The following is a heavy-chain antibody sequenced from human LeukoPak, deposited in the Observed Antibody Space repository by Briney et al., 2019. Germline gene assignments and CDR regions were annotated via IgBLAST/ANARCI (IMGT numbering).Heavy chain of an antibody. V-gene: IGHV4-59*01. J-gene: IGHJ4*02. CDR2: IYYSGST. Sequence: SETLSLTCTVSGGSISSYYWSWIRQPPGKGLEWIGYIYYSGSTNYNPSLKSRVTISVDTSKNQFSLKLSSVTAADTAVYYCVSPGYSSGWYYFDYWGQGTLVTVSS. D-gene: IGHD6-19*01. CDR3: VSPGYSSGWYYFDY. CDR1: GGSISSYY.